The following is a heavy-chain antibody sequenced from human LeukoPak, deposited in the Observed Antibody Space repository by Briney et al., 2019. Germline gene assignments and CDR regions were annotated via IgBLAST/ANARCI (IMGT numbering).Heavy chain of an antibody. CDR1: GDSISRSSYS. CDR3: ARSTSRRLQSAFDI. D-gene: IGHD5-24*01. Sequence: SETLSLTCTVSGDSISRSSYSWGWIRQPPGKVLEWIGSIYSSGSTYDNPSLKSRVTLSVDTSKNQFSLKLSSVTAADTAVYYCARSTSRRLQSAFDIWGQGTMVTVSS. CDR2: IYSSGST. J-gene: IGHJ3*02. V-gene: IGHV4-39*07.